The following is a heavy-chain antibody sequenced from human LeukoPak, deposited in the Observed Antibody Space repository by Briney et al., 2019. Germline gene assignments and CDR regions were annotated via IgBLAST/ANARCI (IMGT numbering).Heavy chain of an antibody. D-gene: IGHD3-10*01. CDR3: ARDLYYYGSGCNWFDP. CDR2: IYTSGSP. J-gene: IGHJ5*02. CDR1: GGSISSSNW. Sequence: PSETLSLTCGVSGGSISSSNWWSWVRQPPGKGLEWIGRIYTSGSPNYNPSLKSRVTISIDTSKNQFSLKLTSVTAADTAVYYCARDLYYYGSGCNWFDPWGQGTLVTVSS. V-gene: IGHV4/OR15-8*01.